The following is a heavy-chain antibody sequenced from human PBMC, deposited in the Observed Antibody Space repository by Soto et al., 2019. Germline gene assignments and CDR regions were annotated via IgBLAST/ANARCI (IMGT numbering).Heavy chain of an antibody. D-gene: IGHD3-16*01. V-gene: IGHV3-30*19. Sequence: QVQLVESGGGVVQPGTSLRVSCVGSGFTFRRYVIHWVRQAPGKGLEWVALTSYDGSDKYYGDSVRGRFTTSRDNSRNTVDLQMDSLRLEDTALYYCARWGTTGGLDVWGQGTLVSVSS. CDR3: ARWGTTGGLDV. J-gene: IGHJ1*01. CDR2: TSYDGSDK. CDR1: GFTFRRYV.